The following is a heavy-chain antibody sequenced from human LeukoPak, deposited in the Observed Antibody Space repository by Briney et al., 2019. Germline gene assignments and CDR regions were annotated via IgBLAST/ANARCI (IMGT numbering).Heavy chain of an antibody. CDR3: ARGSPDIVVVPAADYYYYYYMDV. CDR2: IYTSGST. Sequence: PSQTLSLTCSVSGGSISSGPYFWSWIRQPAGKGLEWIGRIYTSGSTNYNPSLKSRVTMSVDTSKNQFSLKLSSVTAADTAVYYCARGSPDIVVVPAADYYYYYYMDVWGKGTTVTVSS. CDR1: GGSISSGPYF. J-gene: IGHJ6*03. V-gene: IGHV4-61*02. D-gene: IGHD2-2*01.